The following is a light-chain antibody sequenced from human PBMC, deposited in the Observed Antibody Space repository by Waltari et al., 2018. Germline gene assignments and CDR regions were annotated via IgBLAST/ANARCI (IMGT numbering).Light chain of an antibody. CDR1: PSVLYSSNNKNY. J-gene: IGKJ4*01. CDR2: WAS. Sequence: DIVMTQSPNSPALSLGARATSTCKSIPSVLYSSNNKNYLAWYQQKPGQPPKLLIYWASTRESGVPDRFSGSGSGTDFTLTISSLQAEDVAVYYCQQYYTTPLTFGGGTKVEIK. V-gene: IGKV4-1*01. CDR3: QQYYTTPLT.